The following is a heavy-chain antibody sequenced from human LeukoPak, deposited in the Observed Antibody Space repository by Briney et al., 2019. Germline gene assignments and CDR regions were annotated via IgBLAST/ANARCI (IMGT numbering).Heavy chain of an antibody. V-gene: IGHV1-8*01. CDR1: GYTFTSYD. CDR3: ASSAGSANFDY. Sequence: ASVKVSCKASGYTFTSYDINWLRQAPGQGPEWMGWMNPNSGKTGYAQKFQDRVTMTRSTSISTAYMELSSLRSEDTAVYYCASSAGSANFDYWGQGTLGSVSS. J-gene: IGHJ4*02. CDR2: MNPNSGKT. D-gene: IGHD2-15*01.